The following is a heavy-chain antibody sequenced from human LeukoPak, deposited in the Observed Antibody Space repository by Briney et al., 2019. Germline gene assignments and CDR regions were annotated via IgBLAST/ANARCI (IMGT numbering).Heavy chain of an antibody. CDR2: IKPDDFHT. J-gene: IGHJ4*02. V-gene: IGHV5-51*01. Sequence: GESLKISCKGSGYNFTNYWIAWVRQNPGKGLGGMGVIKPDDFHTRYSPSSQRQVIISADKSISTAYLQWSSLRASDSAMYYCARGQFGYNYDYWGQGTLVTVSS. CDR3: ARGQFGYNYDY. CDR1: GYNFTNYW. D-gene: IGHD5-18*01.